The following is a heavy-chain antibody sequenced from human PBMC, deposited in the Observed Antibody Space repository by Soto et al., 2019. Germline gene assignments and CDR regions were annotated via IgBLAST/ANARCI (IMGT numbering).Heavy chain of an antibody. CDR2: SNHSGGT. Sequence: QVQLQQWGAGLLKPSETLSLTCAVYVGSFSGYYWSWVRQPPGKGLEWIGESNHSGGTNYNPSLKSRVTISVETSKNQFSLKLRSVTAADTAVYYCARKRSSGWFFDFWGQGTLVTVSS. V-gene: IGHV4-34*01. CDR1: VGSFSGYY. J-gene: IGHJ4*02. D-gene: IGHD6-19*01. CDR3: ARKRSSGWFFDF.